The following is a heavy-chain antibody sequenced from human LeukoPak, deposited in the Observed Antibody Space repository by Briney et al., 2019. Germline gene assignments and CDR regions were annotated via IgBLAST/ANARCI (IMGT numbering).Heavy chain of an antibody. Sequence: GRSLRLSCTASGFTFSSYAMHWVCQAPGKGLEWVAVISYDGSDNYYADSVKGRFTISRDNSKKTLYLQMNSLRAEDTAIYYCVRETEAYGEWGQGTLVTVSS. D-gene: IGHD4-17*01. CDR1: GFTFSSYA. CDR3: VRETEAYGE. V-gene: IGHV3-30-3*01. CDR2: ISYDGSDN. J-gene: IGHJ4*02.